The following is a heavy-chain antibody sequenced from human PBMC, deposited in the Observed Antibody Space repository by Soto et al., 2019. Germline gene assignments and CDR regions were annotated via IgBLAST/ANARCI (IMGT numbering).Heavy chain of an antibody. Sequence: GGSLRLSCAASGFTFSSYAMHWVRQAPGKGLEWVAVISYDGRNKYYADSVKGRFTISRDNSKNTLYLQMNSLRAEDTAVYYRARAAAAAFDAFDIWGQGTMVTVSS. CDR1: GFTFSSYA. D-gene: IGHD6-13*01. CDR3: ARAAAAAFDAFDI. V-gene: IGHV3-30-3*01. J-gene: IGHJ3*02. CDR2: ISYDGRNK.